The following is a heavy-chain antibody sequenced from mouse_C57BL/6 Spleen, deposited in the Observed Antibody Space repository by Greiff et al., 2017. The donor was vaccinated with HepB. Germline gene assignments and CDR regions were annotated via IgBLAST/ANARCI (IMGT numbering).Heavy chain of an antibody. CDR3: ARSPIYYDYDGWYFDV. CDR1: GYAFTNYL. J-gene: IGHJ1*03. Sequence: VKLVESGAELVRPGTSVKVSCKASGYAFTNYLIEWVKQRPGQGLEWIGVINPGSGGTNYNEKFKGKATLTADKSSSTAYMQLSSLTSEDSAVYFCARSPIYYDYDGWYFDVWGTGTTVTVSS. D-gene: IGHD2-4*01. V-gene: IGHV1-54*01. CDR2: INPGSGGT.